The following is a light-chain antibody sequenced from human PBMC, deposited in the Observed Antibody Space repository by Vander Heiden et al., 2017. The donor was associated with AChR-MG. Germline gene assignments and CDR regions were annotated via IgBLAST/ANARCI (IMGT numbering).Light chain of an antibody. CDR1: SSAVGGYNS. CDR2: DVT. Sequence: QSALTQPRSVSGSPGQSVTITCTGTSSAVGGYNSVSWYQQHPGKAPKMIIFDVTERPAGVPDRFSGSKADNTASLTISGLQAEEEADYHCCSYAGGYTWLFGGGTKVTV. J-gene: IGLJ2*01. CDR3: CSYAGGYTWL. V-gene: IGLV2-11*01.